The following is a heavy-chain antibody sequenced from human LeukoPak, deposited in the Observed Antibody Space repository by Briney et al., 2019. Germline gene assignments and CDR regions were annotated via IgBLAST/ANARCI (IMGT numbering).Heavy chain of an antibody. J-gene: IGHJ1*01. CDR2: IQDSGIT. Sequence: SETLPLTCNVSGDSVSSGYWIWIRQSPGKGLEWIGFIQDSGITDYNPSLKSRLYMSVDISKNQFSLNLRSVTAADTAVYYCAGRGHRYSRDWGQGILVTISS. CDR1: GDSVSSGY. V-gene: IGHV4-4*09. CDR3: AGRGHRYSRD. D-gene: IGHD2-15*01.